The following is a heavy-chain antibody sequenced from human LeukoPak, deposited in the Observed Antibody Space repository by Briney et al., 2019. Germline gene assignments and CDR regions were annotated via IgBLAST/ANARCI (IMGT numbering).Heavy chain of an antibody. J-gene: IGHJ4*02. CDR2: IYYSGST. D-gene: IGHD3-16*01. CDR3: ARVPRRVDYRLDY. Sequence: SETLSLTCTVPGGSISSGDYYWSWIRQPPGKGLEWIGYIYYSGSTYYNPSLKSRVTISVDTSKNQFSLKLSSVTAADTAVYYCARVPRRVDYRLDYWGQGTLVTVSS. V-gene: IGHV4-30-4*08. CDR1: GGSISSGDYY.